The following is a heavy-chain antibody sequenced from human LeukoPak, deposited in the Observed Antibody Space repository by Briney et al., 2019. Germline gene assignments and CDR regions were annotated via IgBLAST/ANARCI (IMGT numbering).Heavy chain of an antibody. J-gene: IGHJ4*02. CDR1: GGTFSSYA. V-gene: IGHV1-69*05. Sequence: ASVKVSCKASGGTFSSYAISWVRQAPGQGLEWMGGIIPIFGTANYAQKFQGRVTITTDESTSTAYMELSSLRSEDTAVYYCARYNEVVPAAITPPDYWGQGTLVTVSS. D-gene: IGHD2-2*02. CDR3: ARYNEVVPAAITPPDY. CDR2: IIPIFGTA.